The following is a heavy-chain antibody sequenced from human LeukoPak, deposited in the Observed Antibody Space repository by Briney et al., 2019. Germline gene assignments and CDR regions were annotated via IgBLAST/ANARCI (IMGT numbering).Heavy chain of an antibody. Sequence: GGSLRLSCAASGFTFSSYSMNWVRQAPGKGLEWVASIKQDGSEKYYVDSVEGRFTISRDNAENSLYLQMNSLGVEDTAVYYCARVPLWFGESRFDFWGQGALVTVSS. CDR3: ARVPLWFGESRFDF. V-gene: IGHV3-7*01. J-gene: IGHJ4*02. D-gene: IGHD3-10*01. CDR2: IKQDGSEK. CDR1: GFTFSSYS.